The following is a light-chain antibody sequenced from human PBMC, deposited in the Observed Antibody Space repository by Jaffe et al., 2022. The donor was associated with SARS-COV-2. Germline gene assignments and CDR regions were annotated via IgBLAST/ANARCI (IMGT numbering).Light chain of an antibody. Sequence: DIQLTQSPSFLSASVGDRVTITCRAGQDISSYLAWYQQKPGKAPNLLIYAASTLQSGVPSRFSGSESGTEFTLTISSLQPEDSATYYCHQVYSSASFTFGGGTKVEIK. CDR3: HQVYSSASFT. J-gene: IGKJ4*01. V-gene: IGKV1-9*01. CDR2: AAS. CDR1: QDISSY.